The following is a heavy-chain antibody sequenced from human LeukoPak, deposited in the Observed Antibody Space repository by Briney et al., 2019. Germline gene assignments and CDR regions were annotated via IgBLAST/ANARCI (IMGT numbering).Heavy chain of an antibody. Sequence: GGSLRLSCAASGFTFSSYGMSWVRQAPGKGLEWVSTISGSGGSTYYADSVKGRFTISRDNAKNSLYLQMNSLRAEDTAVYYCARTHYDICYDYWGQGTLVTVSS. CDR1: GFTFSSYG. CDR3: ARTHYDICYDY. V-gene: IGHV3-23*01. D-gene: IGHD3-9*01. J-gene: IGHJ4*02. CDR2: ISGSGGST.